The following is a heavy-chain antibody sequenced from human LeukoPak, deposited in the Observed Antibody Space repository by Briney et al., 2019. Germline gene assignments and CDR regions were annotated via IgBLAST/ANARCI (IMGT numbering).Heavy chain of an antibody. Sequence: GESLKISCKVSGYNFISYWIGWVRQMPGKGLEWMGIIYPGDSDTRYSPSFQGQVTISADKSISTAYLQWSSLKASDTAMYYCARRTYYYGSASYSNPLFDYWGQGTLVTVSS. CDR3: ARRTYYYGSASYSNPLFDY. CDR1: GYNFISYW. V-gene: IGHV5-51*01. D-gene: IGHD3-10*01. CDR2: IYPGDSDT. J-gene: IGHJ4*02.